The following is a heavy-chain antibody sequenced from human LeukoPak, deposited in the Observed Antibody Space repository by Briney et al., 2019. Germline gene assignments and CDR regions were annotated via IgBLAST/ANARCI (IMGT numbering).Heavy chain of an antibody. Sequence: PSETLSLTCTVSGGSISSGGYYWSWIRQHPGKGLEWIGYIYYSGSTYYNPSLKSRVTISVDTSKNQFSLKLSSVTAADTAVYYCARDRIDRGSGTGVVWFDPWGQGTLVTVSS. V-gene: IGHV4-31*03. CDR1: GGSISSGGYY. D-gene: IGHD3-10*01. CDR3: ARDRIDRGSGTGVVWFDP. CDR2: IYYSGST. J-gene: IGHJ5*02.